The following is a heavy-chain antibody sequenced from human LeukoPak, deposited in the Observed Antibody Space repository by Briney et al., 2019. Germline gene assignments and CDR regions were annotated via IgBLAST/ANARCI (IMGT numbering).Heavy chain of an antibody. J-gene: IGHJ4*02. CDR2: ITSSGGST. Sequence: GGSLRLSCVASGFTFSSYAMNWVRQAPGKGLEWVSVITSSGGSTAYADSVRGRFTISRDNSKNTLYMQMNSLRAEDTAVYYCVTESTGTLDYWGQGILVTVSS. CDR3: VTESTGTLDY. D-gene: IGHD3-9*01. CDR1: GFTFSSYA. V-gene: IGHV3-23*01.